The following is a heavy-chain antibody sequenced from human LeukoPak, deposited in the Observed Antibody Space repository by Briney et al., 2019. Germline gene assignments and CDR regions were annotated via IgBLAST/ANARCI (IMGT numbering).Heavy chain of an antibody. J-gene: IGHJ6*03. D-gene: IGHD7-27*01. V-gene: IGHV4-39*01. CDR2: IYYSGST. Sequence: PSETLSLTCTVSGGSISSSNYYWGWIRQPPGKGLEWIGRIYYSGSTYYNPSLKSRVTICVDTSKNQFSLKLSSVTAADTAVYYCASNANWGSRGYYYYYMDAWGKGTTVTVSS. CDR3: ASNANWGSRGYYYYYMDA. CDR1: GGSISSSNYY.